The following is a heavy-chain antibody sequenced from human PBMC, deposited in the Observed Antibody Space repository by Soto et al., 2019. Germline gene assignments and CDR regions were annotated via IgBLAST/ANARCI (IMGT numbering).Heavy chain of an antibody. CDR1: GGSISSGDYY. CDR2: IYYSGST. D-gene: IGHD3-3*01. V-gene: IGHV4-30-4*01. J-gene: IGHJ5*02. CDR3: ARALRFLEWLSRYNWFDP. Sequence: PSETLSLTCTVSGGSISSGDYYWSWIRQPPGKGLEWIGYIYYSGSTYYNPSLKSRVTISVDTSKNQFSLKLSSVTAADTAVYYCARALRFLEWLSRYNWFDPWGQGTLVTVSS.